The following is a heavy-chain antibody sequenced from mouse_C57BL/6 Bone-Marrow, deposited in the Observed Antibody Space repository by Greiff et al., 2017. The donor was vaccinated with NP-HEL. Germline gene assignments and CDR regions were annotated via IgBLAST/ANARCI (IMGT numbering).Heavy chain of an antibody. CDR2: ISDGGSYT. Sequence: EVMLVESGGGLVKPGGSLKLSCAASGFTFSSYAMSWVRQTPEKRLEWVATISDGGSYTYYPDNVKGRFTISRDNAKNNLYLQMSHLKSEDTAMYYCARDGGYYSNYVGFDYWGQGTTLTVSS. J-gene: IGHJ2*01. D-gene: IGHD2-5*01. CDR3: ARDGGYYSNYVGFDY. CDR1: GFTFSSYA. V-gene: IGHV5-4*01.